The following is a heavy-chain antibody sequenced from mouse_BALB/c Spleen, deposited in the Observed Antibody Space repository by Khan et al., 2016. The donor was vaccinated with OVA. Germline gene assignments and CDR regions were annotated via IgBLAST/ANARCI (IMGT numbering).Heavy chain of an antibody. Sequence: EVELVESGGDFVKPGGSLKLSCAASGFTFSTYGMSWVRQTPDMRLEWVATISSGGHYTYYPDTVKGRFTISRDNAKNSLYLQMSSLKSEDRARYYCARLAYYYNSEGFAYWGQGTLVTVSA. CDR1: GFTFSTYG. V-gene: IGHV5-6*01. CDR2: ISSGGHYT. J-gene: IGHJ3*01. CDR3: ARLAYYYNSEGFAY. D-gene: IGHD1-1*01.